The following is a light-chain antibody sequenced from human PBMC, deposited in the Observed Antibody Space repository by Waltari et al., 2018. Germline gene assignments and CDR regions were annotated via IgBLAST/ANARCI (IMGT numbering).Light chain of an antibody. J-gene: IGKJ4*02. Sequence: DIQMTQSPSTLSASVGDRVTITCRASQSIPRWLAWYQQKPGKAPKLLIYKASILESGVPSRFSGGGSGTEFTLTISSLQPDDFATYYCQHYDSYSATFGRATKVEIK. V-gene: IGKV1-5*03. CDR3: QHYDSYSAT. CDR1: QSIPRW. CDR2: KAS.